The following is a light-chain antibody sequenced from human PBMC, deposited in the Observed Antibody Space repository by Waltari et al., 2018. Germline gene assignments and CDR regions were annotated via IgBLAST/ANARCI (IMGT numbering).Light chain of an antibody. V-gene: IGKV4-1*01. CDR2: WAY. CDR3: QQYYSTLPT. CDR1: QSVLYSSNNKNY. J-gene: IGKJ5*01. Sequence: DIVMTQSPDSLAVSLGERATINCKSSQSVLYSSNNKNYLAWYQQIPGQPPKLLIYWAYTRESGVPDRFSGSGSGTDFTLTISSLQAEDVAVYYCQQYYSTLPTFGQGTRLEIK.